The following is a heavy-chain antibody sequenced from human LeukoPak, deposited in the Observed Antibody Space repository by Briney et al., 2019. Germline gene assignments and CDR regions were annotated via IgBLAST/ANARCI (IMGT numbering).Heavy chain of an antibody. J-gene: IGHJ4*02. V-gene: IGHV4-39*07. CDR1: GGSISSYY. CDR2: IYYSGST. Sequence: SETLSLTCTVSGGSISSYYWGWIRQPPGKGQEWIGSIYYSGSTYYNPSLKSRVTISVDTSKNQFSLKLSSVTAADTAVYYCARDQRLYYDSSVDLDYWGQGTLVTVSS. D-gene: IGHD3-22*01. CDR3: ARDQRLYYDSSVDLDY.